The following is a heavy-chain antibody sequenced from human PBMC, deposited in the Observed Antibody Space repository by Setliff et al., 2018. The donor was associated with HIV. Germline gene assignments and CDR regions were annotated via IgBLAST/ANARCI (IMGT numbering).Heavy chain of an antibody. CDR2: IYSNGNT. Sequence: PSETLSLTCTVSDDSVSTFYWNWIRQPAGKGLEWIGRIYSNGNTDYNPSLDSRVTISVDTSKNQFSLKLSSVTAAGTAVYYCARKSYYYDSGGYHNYMDVWGKGTTVTVSS. V-gene: IGHV4-4*07. CDR3: ARKSYYYDSGGYHNYMDV. D-gene: IGHD3-22*01. J-gene: IGHJ6*03. CDR1: DDSVSTFY.